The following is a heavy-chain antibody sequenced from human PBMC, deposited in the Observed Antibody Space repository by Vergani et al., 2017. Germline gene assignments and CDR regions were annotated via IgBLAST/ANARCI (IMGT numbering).Heavy chain of an antibody. Sequence: QVQLQESGPGLVKPSETLSLICTVSGGSISSYYWSWIRQPPGKGLEWIGYIYYSGSTNYNPSLKSRVTISVDTSKNQFSLKLSSVTAADTAVYYCARAGEWFGELPEYWGQGTLVTVSS. D-gene: IGHD3-10*01. V-gene: IGHV4-59*01. CDR3: ARAGEWFGELPEY. CDR2: IYYSGST. J-gene: IGHJ4*02. CDR1: GGSISSYY.